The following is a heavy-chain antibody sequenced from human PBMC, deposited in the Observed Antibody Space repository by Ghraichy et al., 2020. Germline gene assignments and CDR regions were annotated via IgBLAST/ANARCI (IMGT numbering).Heavy chain of an antibody. J-gene: IGHJ4*02. Sequence: GESLNISCAASGFTFSSYWMSWVRQAPGKGLEWVANIKQDGSEKYYVDSVKGRFTISRDNAKNSLYLQMNSLRAEDTAVYYCARDGYSYGPVDYWGQGTLVTVSS. V-gene: IGHV3-7*03. CDR2: IKQDGSEK. D-gene: IGHD5-18*01. CDR1: GFTFSSYW. CDR3: ARDGYSYGPVDY.